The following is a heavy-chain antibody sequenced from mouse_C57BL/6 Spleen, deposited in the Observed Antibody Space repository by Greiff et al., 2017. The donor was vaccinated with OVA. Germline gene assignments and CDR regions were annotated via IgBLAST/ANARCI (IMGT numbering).Heavy chain of an antibody. CDR3: AREGYGNYVPLAY. CDR1: GYTFTSYW. CDR2: INPSNGGT. V-gene: IGHV1-53*01. J-gene: IGHJ3*01. Sequence: QVQLQQPGTELVKPGASVKLSCTASGYTFTSYWMHWVKQRPGQGLEWIGNINPSNGGTNYNEKFKSKATLTVDKSSSTAYMQLSSLTSEDAAVYYCAREGYGNYVPLAYWGQGTLVTVSA. D-gene: IGHD2-10*02.